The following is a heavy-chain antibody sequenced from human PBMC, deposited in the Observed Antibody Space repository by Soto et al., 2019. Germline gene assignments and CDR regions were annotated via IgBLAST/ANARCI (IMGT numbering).Heavy chain of an antibody. CDR1: GYSFTSYW. D-gene: IGHD2-21*02. J-gene: IGHJ3*02. Sequence: GESLKISCKGSGYSFTSYWIGWVRQMPGKGLEWMGIIYPGDSDTRYSPSFQGQVTISADKSISTAYLQWSSLKASDTAMYYCARHAGSRGGDCYSCGGAFDIWGQGTMVTVSS. CDR3: ARHAGSRGGDCYSCGGAFDI. V-gene: IGHV5-51*01. CDR2: IYPGDSDT.